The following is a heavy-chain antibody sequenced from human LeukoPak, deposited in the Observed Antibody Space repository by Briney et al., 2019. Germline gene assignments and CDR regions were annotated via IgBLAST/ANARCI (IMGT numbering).Heavy chain of an antibody. CDR1: GYSFPSYY. V-gene: IGHV1-46*01. CDR2: INPSDSRT. Sequence: SVRISCKASGYSFPSYYMHWVRQAPGQGLEWVGVINPSDSRTSYAPKFQGRLTVTRDTSTTTVYMELSGLRFNDTAVYYCARKRGMDFWGLGTTVTVAS. J-gene: IGHJ6*02. CDR3: ARKRGMDF. D-gene: IGHD3-10*01.